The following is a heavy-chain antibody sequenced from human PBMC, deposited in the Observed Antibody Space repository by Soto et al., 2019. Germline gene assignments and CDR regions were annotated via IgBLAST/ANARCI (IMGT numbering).Heavy chain of an antibody. CDR3: ARVLLRYFDWSYYYFDY. V-gene: IGHV1-18*01. J-gene: IGHJ4*02. CDR1: GYTFTSYG. CDR2: ISAYNGNT. Sequence: ASVKVYCKASGYTFTSYGISWVRQAPGQGLEWMGWISAYNGNTNYAQKLQGRVTMTTDTSTSTAYMELRSLRSDDTALYFCARVLLRYFDWSYYYFDYWGQGTLVTVSS. D-gene: IGHD3-9*01.